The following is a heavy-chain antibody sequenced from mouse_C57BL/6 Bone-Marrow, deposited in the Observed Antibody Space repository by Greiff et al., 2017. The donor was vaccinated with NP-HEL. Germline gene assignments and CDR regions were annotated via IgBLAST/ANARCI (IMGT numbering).Heavy chain of an antibody. V-gene: IGHV1-26*01. CDR2: INPNNGGT. CDR3: AGVPYGNGDC. D-gene: IGHD1-1*01. Sequence: VQLQQSGPELVKPGASVKISCKASGYTFTDYYMNWVKQSHGKSLEWIGDINPNNGGTSYHPKFKGKATLTVDKSSSTAYMELRSLTSEDSAVYYCAGVPYGNGDCWGKGTTLTVSS. J-gene: IGHJ2*01. CDR1: GYTFTDYY.